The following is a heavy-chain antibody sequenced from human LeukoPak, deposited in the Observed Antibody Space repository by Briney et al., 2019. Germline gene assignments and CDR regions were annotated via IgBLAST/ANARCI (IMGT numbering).Heavy chain of an antibody. CDR3: ARVLVATSTFDY. V-gene: IGHV1-69*04. CDR1: GGTFSSYA. J-gene: IGHJ4*02. Sequence: ASVKVSCKASGGTFSSYAISWVRQAPGQGLEWMGRIIPILGIANYAQKFQGRVTITRDTSASTAYMELSSLRSEDTAVYYCARVLVATSTFDYWGQGTLVTVSS. CDR2: IIPILGIA. D-gene: IGHD5-12*01.